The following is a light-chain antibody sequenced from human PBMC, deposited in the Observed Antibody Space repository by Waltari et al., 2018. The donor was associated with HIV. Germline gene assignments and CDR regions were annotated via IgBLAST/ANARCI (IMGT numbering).Light chain of an antibody. J-gene: IGLJ2*01. CDR3: CSYTSTTTSIL. CDR1: RNDIGTYNY. Sequence: QSALTQPASVPGSPGQSITISCTGTRNDIGTYNYVSWYQQQPGNVPKPCIYEVTKRPSGVSNRFSCSKSGNTASLTISGLQAEDEAAYYCCSYTSTTTSILFAGGTKLTVL. CDR2: EVT. V-gene: IGLV2-14*01.